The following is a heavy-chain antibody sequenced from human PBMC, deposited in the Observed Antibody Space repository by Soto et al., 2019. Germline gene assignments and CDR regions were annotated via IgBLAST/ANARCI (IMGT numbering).Heavy chain of an antibody. Sequence: QVQLKESGPRVVKPSETLSLTCIVSGDSINSTDHYWSWIRQRPGKGLERMGNIFYAGTAYYKPSLKSRVSMSVDTSRNQFSLKLTSVIAADTAVYYCATAALYIRGHCWCYPWGQGSVVTVSS. V-gene: IGHV4-31*03. D-gene: IGHD3-3*02. CDR2: IFYAGTA. J-gene: IGHJ5*02. CDR1: GDSINSTDHY. CDR3: ATAALYIRGHCWCYP.